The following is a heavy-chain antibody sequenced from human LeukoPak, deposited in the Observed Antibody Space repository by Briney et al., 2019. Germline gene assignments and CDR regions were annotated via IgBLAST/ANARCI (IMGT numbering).Heavy chain of an antibody. D-gene: IGHD3-22*01. CDR3: ARVGYYDSSGYYDY. Sequence: SETLSLTCTVSGGSISSYYWSWIRQPPGKGLEWIGYIYYSGSTNYNPSLKSRVTISVDTSKNQFSLKLSSVTAADTAVYYCARVGYYDSSGYYDYWGQGTLVTVSS. CDR2: IYYSGST. V-gene: IGHV4-59*01. CDR1: GGSISSYY. J-gene: IGHJ4*02.